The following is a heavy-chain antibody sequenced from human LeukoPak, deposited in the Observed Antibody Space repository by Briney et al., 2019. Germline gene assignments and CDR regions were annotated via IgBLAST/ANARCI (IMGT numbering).Heavy chain of an antibody. CDR1: GFTFSDHY. Sequence: GGSLRLSCAASGFTFSDHYMDWVRQAPGKGLEWVGRTRNKANSYTTAYAASVKGRFTIARDDSKNSLYLQMNSLKTEDTAVYYCARDLAVVVPAAMGNYMDVWGKGTTVTVSS. CDR2: TRNKANSYTT. J-gene: IGHJ6*03. V-gene: IGHV3-72*01. D-gene: IGHD2-2*01. CDR3: ARDLAVVVPAAMGNYMDV.